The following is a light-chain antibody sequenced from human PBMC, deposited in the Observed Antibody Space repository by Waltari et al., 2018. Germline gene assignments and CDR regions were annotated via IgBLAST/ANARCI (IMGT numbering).Light chain of an antibody. V-gene: IGKV1-5*03. CDR2: KAS. CDR1: QSISSW. CDR3: QQYNSFSLT. Sequence: DIQMNQSPSTLSASVGDRVPITCRASQSISSWLAWYQQKPGIAPKLLIHKASTLLSGVPSRFSGGGSGTEFTLTISGLQPDDFATYYCQQYNSFSLTFGGGTRVEIK. J-gene: IGKJ4*01.